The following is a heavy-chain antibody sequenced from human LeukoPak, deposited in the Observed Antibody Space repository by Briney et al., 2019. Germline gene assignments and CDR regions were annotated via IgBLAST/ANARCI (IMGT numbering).Heavy chain of an antibody. CDR1: GYTFTSYC. V-gene: IGHV1-18*01. CDR3: ARDPPPINLGYGRIFAY. J-gene: IGHJ4*02. Sequence: ASVKVSCKASGYTFTSYCISWERQAPGQGLEWMGWISAYNGNTNYAQKLQGRVTMTTDTSTSTAYMELRSRRSDDTAVYYCARDPPPINLGYGRIFAYWSQGTLVTVSS. D-gene: IGHD4-17*01. CDR2: ISAYNGNT.